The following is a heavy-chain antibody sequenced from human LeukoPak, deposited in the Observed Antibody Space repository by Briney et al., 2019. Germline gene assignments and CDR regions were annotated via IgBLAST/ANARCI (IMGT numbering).Heavy chain of an antibody. CDR2: ISSGGST. V-gene: IGHV3-53*01. CDR3: ARVYSGYFDY. CDR1: GFTVISNY. D-gene: IGHD2-21*01. Sequence: GGSPRLSCAASGFTVISNYMTWVRQAPGKGLEWVSLISSGGSTYYADSVKGRFTISRDNSKNTLYLQMNSLRAEDTAVYYCARVYSGYFDYWGQGTLVTVSS. J-gene: IGHJ4*02.